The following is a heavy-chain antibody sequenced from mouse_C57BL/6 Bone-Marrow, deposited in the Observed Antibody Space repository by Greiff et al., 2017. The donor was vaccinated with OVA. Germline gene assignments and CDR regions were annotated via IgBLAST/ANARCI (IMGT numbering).Heavy chain of an antibody. CDR1: GYTFTSYG. V-gene: IGHV1-81*01. CDR2: ICTRSGTT. Sequence: VQLQQSGAELARPGASVKLSCKASGYTFTSYGIRWVQQSTGQGLEWIGEICTRSGTTYYNEKFKGKSTLTADKSSSTAYMELRSLTSEDSAVYFCAREGGRSYAMDYWGQGTSVTVSS. CDR3: AREGGRSYAMDY. J-gene: IGHJ4*01.